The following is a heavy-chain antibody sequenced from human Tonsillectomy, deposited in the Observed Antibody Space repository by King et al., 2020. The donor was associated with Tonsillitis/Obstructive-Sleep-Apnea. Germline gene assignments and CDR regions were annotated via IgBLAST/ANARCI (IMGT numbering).Heavy chain of an antibody. CDR2: IYYSGST. CDR3: ARGGITIFGVVISGYYYYYMDV. CDR1: GGSISSGGYY. V-gene: IGHV4-31*03. J-gene: IGHJ6*03. D-gene: IGHD3-3*01. Sequence: QLQESGPGLVKPSQTLSLTCTVSGGSISSGGYYWSWIRQHPGKGLEWIGYIYYSGSTYYNPSVKSRVTISVDTSKNQFSLKLSSVTAADTAVYYCARGGITIFGVVISGYYYYYMDVWGKGTTVTVSS.